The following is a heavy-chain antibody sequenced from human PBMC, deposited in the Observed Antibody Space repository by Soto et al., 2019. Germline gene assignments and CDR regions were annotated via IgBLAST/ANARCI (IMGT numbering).Heavy chain of an antibody. Sequence: QVQVVQSGAEVKKPGASVKVSCKTSGYIFTSYAMHWVRQAPEQRLEWMGWINAGNGDTKYSQKFQGRVTITRDTSANTAFMELSSLRSEDTAIYYCARELQGLYYFDFWGQGTLVTVSS. D-gene: IGHD4-4*01. CDR1: GYIFTSYA. J-gene: IGHJ4*02. CDR3: ARELQGLYYFDF. V-gene: IGHV1-3*01. CDR2: INAGNGDT.